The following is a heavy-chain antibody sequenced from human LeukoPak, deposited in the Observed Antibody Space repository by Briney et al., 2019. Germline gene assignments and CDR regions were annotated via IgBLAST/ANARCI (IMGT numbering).Heavy chain of an antibody. Sequence: KSSETLSLTCAVSGGSISSYYWSWIRQPPGKGLEWIGYIHYRGSTNYNPSLKSRVTISVDTSKNQFSLKLSSVTAADTAVYYCARQYGYNLNYWGQGTLVTVSS. J-gene: IGHJ4*02. CDR1: GGSISSYY. V-gene: IGHV4-59*08. CDR3: ARQYGYNLNY. D-gene: IGHD5-24*01. CDR2: IHYRGST.